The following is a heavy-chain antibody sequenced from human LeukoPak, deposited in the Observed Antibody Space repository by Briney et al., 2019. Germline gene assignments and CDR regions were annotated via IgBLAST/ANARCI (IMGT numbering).Heavy chain of an antibody. J-gene: IGHJ3*01. CDR3: TRERESFDPTET. Sequence: GGSLRLSCAASGFTFSSYGMHWVRQAPGKGLEWAAVIWYDGTTKYYGDSVKGRFTISRDNSKNTVYLQMNSLRVEDTAVYYCTRERESFDPTETWGQGTMVTVSS. D-gene: IGHD4-17*01. V-gene: IGHV3-33*01. CDR2: IWYDGTTK. CDR1: GFTFSSYG.